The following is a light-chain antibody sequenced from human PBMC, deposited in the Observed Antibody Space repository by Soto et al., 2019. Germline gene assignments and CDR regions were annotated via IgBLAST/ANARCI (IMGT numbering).Light chain of an antibody. CDR1: SGDIGSYNR. Sequence: QSALPQPASVSVSPGQSITISCTGTSGDIGSYNRVSWYQQHPGKAPKLIIYEVTDRPSGVSNRFSGSKSGNTASLTISGLQAEDEAEYYCSSYTNINTRACVFGTGTKLTVL. CDR2: EVT. J-gene: IGLJ1*01. CDR3: SSYTNINTRACV. V-gene: IGLV2-14*01.